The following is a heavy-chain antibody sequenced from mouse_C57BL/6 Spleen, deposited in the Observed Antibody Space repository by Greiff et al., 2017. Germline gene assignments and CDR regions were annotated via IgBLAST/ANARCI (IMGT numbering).Heavy chain of an antibody. Sequence: VQLQQSGAELVKPGASVKISCKASGYAFSSYWMNWVKQRPGKGLEWIGQIYPGDGDTNYNGKFKGKATLTADKSSSTAYMQLSGLTSEASAVYFCAPYDYDGAWFAYWGQGTLVTVSA. J-gene: IGHJ3*01. CDR3: APYDYDGAWFAY. CDR1: GYAFSSYW. D-gene: IGHD2-4*01. CDR2: IYPGDGDT. V-gene: IGHV1-80*01.